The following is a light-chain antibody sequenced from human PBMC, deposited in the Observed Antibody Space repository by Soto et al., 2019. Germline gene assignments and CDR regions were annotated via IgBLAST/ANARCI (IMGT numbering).Light chain of an antibody. Sequence: EIVLSQSPATLSLSPGERSTLSCRASQSVTSYLAWYQQKPGQAPRLLIYDASNRATGIPARFSGSGSGTDFALTISSLEPDDFAVYYCQQRGNWPPITFGQGTRLEI. J-gene: IGKJ5*01. CDR1: QSVTSY. CDR2: DAS. CDR3: QQRGNWPPIT. V-gene: IGKV3-11*01.